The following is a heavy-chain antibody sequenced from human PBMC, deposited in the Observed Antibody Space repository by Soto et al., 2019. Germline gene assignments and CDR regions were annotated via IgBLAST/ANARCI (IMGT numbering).Heavy chain of an antibody. J-gene: IGHJ4*02. Sequence: EVLLVESGGGLVQPGGSLKLSCAASGFVFKDSSIHWVRQASGKGLEWVGRIRDRAFSYATAYAASVKGRFTISRDDSTNTAYLQINRLKTEDTSIYYCTRLISAAQDYWGEGALVTVSS. D-gene: IGHD3-10*01. CDR3: TRLISAAQDY. CDR2: IRDRAFSYAT. CDR1: GFVFKDSS. V-gene: IGHV3-73*01.